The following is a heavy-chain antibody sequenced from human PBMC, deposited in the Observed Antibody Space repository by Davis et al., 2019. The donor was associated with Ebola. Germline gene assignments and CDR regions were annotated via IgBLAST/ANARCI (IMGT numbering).Heavy chain of an antibody. CDR2: ISAYNGNT. Sequence: ASVKVSCKASGGTFSSYAISWVRQAPGQGLEWMGWISAYNGNTNYAQKLQGRVTMTTDTSTSTAYMELRSLRSDDTAVYYCARDGRGLYYYDSSGYYQSQHWGQGTLVTVSS. J-gene: IGHJ1*01. CDR3: ARDGRGLYYYDSSGYYQSQH. V-gene: IGHV1-18*01. CDR1: GGTFSSYA. D-gene: IGHD3-22*01.